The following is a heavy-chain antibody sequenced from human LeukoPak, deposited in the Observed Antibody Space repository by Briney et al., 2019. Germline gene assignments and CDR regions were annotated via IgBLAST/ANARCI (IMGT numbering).Heavy chain of an antibody. V-gene: IGHV3-7*01. J-gene: IGHJ4*02. Sequence: GALGLSCAASGFTFSSYWMSWVRQAPGKGVEWVANIKQDGREKYYVDAVKGRFTISRDNAKNSLYLQMNRMRAEDTGDCYCARGPYYYDSNGYPLLGYWGQGTLVTVSS. CDR2: IKQDGREK. CDR1: GFTFSSYW. CDR3: ARGPYYYDSNGYPLLGY. D-gene: IGHD3-22*01.